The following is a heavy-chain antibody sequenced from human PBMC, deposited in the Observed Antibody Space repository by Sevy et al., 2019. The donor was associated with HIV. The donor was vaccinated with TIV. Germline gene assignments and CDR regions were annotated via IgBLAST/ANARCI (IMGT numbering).Heavy chain of an antibody. CDR3: ARGRYYDFWSGYYGPRPNDAFDI. J-gene: IGHJ3*02. CDR1: GFTFSSYA. D-gene: IGHD3-3*01. V-gene: IGHV3-30-3*01. Sequence: GGSLRLSCAASGFTFSSYAMHWVRQAPGKGLEWVAVISYDGSNKYYADSVKGRFTISRDNSKNTLYLQMNSLRAEDTAGYYCARGRYYDFWSGYYGPRPNDAFDIWGQGTMVTVSS. CDR2: ISYDGSNK.